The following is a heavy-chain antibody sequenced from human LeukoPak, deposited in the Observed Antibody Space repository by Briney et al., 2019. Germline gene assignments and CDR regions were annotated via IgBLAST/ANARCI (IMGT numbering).Heavy chain of an antibody. CDR3: AIRGYSYGYYFDY. J-gene: IGHJ4*02. CDR2: INHSGST. CDR1: GGSFSGYY. Sequence: SETLSLTCAVYGGSFSGYYWSWIRQPPGKGLEWIGEINHSGSTNYNPSLKSRVTISVDTSKNQLSLKLSSVTAADTAVYYCAIRGYSYGYYFDYWGQGTLVTVSS. D-gene: IGHD5-18*01. V-gene: IGHV4-34*01.